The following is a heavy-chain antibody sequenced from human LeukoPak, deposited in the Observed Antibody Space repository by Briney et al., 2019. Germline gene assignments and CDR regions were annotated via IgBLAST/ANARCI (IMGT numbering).Heavy chain of an antibody. CDR1: GGSISSGSYY. J-gene: IGHJ3*02. D-gene: IGHD4-23*01. Sequence: SETLSLTCTVSGGSISSGSYYWSWIRQPAGKGLEWIGRIYTSGSTDYNPSLKSRVTISVDTSKNQFSLKLSSVTAADTAVYYCARDGDYGGNSLAFDIWGQGTMVTVSS. V-gene: IGHV4-61*02. CDR2: IYTSGST. CDR3: ARDGDYGGNSLAFDI.